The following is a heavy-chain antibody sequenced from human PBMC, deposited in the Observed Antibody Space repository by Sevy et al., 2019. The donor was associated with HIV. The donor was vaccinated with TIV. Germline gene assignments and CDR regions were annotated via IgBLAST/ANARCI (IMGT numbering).Heavy chain of an antibody. CDR1: GGSISSGGYY. CDR3: ARGRTVVTFPEFDY. CDR2: IYYSGST. V-gene: IGHV4-31*03. D-gene: IGHD2-15*01. Sequence: SETLSLTCTVSGGSISSGGYYWSWIRQHPGKGLEWIGYIYYSGSTYYNPSLKSRVTISVDTSKNQFSLKLSSVTAADTAVYYCARGRTVVTFPEFDYWVQGTLVTVS. J-gene: IGHJ4*02.